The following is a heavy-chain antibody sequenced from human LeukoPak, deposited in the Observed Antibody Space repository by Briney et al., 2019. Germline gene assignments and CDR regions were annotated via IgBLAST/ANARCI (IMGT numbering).Heavy chain of an antibody. CDR2: ISGSGGST. CDR3: AKPQGSGSYNNLDY. J-gene: IGHJ4*02. D-gene: IGHD3-10*01. V-gene: IGHV3-23*01. Sequence: GGSLRLSCAASGFTFSSYAVSWVRQAPGKGLEWVSAISGSGGSTYYADSVKGRFTISRDNSKHTLYLQMNSLRAEDTAAYYCAKPQGSGSYNNLDYWGQGTLVTVSS. CDR1: GFTFSSYA.